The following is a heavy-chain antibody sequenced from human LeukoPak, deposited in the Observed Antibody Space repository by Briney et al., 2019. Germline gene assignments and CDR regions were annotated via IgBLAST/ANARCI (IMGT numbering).Heavy chain of an antibody. D-gene: IGHD2/OR15-2a*01. CDR1: GYSISSGYY. V-gene: IGHV4-38-2*02. J-gene: IGHJ4*02. CDR2: IYHSGST. CDR3: ASLISVSNFYYFDY. Sequence: KSSETLSLTCTVSGYSISSGYYWGWIRQPPGKGLEWIGSIYHSGSTYYNPSVKSRVTMSIDTSRNQFSLNVNSVTAADTAVYFCASLISVSNFYYFDYWGQGTLVTVSS.